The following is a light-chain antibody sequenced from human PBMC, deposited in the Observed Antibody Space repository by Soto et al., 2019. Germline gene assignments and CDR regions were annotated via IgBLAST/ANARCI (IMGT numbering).Light chain of an antibody. CDR2: AAS. Sequence: IQLTQSPSSLSASVGDIVTITCRASQGISSNLAWYQQKPGKVPKLLISAASTLQSGVPSRLSGSGSGTDFTLTISSLQPEDFATYYCQQYNSYSPTFGQGTKVDIK. CDR1: QGISSN. J-gene: IGKJ1*01. CDR3: QQYNSYSPT. V-gene: IGKV1-9*01.